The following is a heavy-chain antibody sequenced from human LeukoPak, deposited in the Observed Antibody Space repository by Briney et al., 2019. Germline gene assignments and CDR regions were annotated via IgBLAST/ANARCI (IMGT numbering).Heavy chain of an antibody. V-gene: IGHV1-69*04. D-gene: IGHD3-10*01. J-gene: IGHJ4*02. CDR3: ARGSITMVRGVIGLIFDY. CDR2: IIPILGIA. Sequence: ASVKVSCKASGGTFSSYAISWVRQAPGQGLEWMGRIIPILGIANYAQKFQGRVTITADKSTSTAYMELSSLRSEDTAVYYCARGSITMVRGVIGLIFDYWGQGTLVTVSS. CDR1: GGTFSSYA.